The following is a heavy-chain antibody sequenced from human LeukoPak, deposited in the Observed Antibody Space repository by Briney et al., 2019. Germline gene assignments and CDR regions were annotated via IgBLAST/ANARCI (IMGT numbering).Heavy chain of an antibody. CDR3: ARSSYDFLTGSPLLNSFDY. CDR2: VNAGNGKT. J-gene: IGHJ4*02. D-gene: IGHD3-9*01. CDR1: GYTFSRFA. Sequence: ASVKVSCKASGYTFSRFALHWVHQAPRQRIEWMGWVNAGNGKTKYSQKFQGRVTITRDTSASAAYMELNSLRSEDTAVYYCARSSYDFLTGSPLLNSFDYWGQGTLVTVSS. V-gene: IGHV1-3*01.